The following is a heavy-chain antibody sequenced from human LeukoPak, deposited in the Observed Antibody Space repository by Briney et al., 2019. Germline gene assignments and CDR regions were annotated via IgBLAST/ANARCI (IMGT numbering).Heavy chain of an antibody. Sequence: GGSLRLSCAVSGLTFYTYAMSWVRQAPGKGLEWVSAISGRDGRTYYSDSAKGRFTISRDNSQNTLYLQMNTLRAEDTAVYYCSTSPSFGSSWYQFNYWGQGALVIVSS. J-gene: IGHJ4*02. CDR2: ISGRDGRT. CDR1: GLTFYTYA. D-gene: IGHD6-13*01. CDR3: STSPSFGSSWYQFNY. V-gene: IGHV3-23*01.